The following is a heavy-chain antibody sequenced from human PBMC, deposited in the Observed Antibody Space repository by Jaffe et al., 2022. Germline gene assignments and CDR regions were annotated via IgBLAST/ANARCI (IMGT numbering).Heavy chain of an antibody. CDR1: GFSFSTYT. Sequence: EVHLLESGGGLVQPGGSLRLSCAASGFSFSTYTMNWVRQAPGKGLEWVSGISGTGGATYYADSVKGRFTISRDNSKNTLYLQMNSLRVEDTAVYYCAKDHCSSNTCSFDYWGQGTLVTVSS. CDR3: AKDHCSSNTCSFDY. D-gene: IGHD2-2*01. J-gene: IGHJ4*02. CDR2: ISGTGGAT. V-gene: IGHV3-23*01.